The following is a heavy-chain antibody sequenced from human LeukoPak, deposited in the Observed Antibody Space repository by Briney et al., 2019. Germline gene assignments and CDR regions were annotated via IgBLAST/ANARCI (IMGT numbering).Heavy chain of an antibody. J-gene: IGHJ5*02. D-gene: IGHD2-15*01. CDR3: AREKRVTVGYCSGGSCRRGFDP. Sequence: ASVKVSCKASGYTFTGYYMHWVRQAPGQGLEWMGWINPNSGGTNYAQKFQGRVTMTRDTSISTAYMELSRLRSDDTAVYYCAREKRVTVGYCSGGSCRRGFDPWGQGTLVTVSS. V-gene: IGHV1-2*02. CDR2: INPNSGGT. CDR1: GYTFTGYY.